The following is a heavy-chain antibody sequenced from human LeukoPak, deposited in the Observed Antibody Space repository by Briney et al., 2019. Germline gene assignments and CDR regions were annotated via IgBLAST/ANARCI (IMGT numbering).Heavy chain of an antibody. CDR2: MYYGGNI. CDR3: ARVAVGKGYPFDY. CDR1: GGSISSHY. Sequence: SETLSLTCTVSGGSISSHYWSWIRQPPGKGLEWIGYMYYGGNIKYNPSLRGRVTMSVDTSKKQFSLKLKYVTAADTAVYYCARVAVGKGYPFDYWGQGTLVTVSS. D-gene: IGHD2-15*01. V-gene: IGHV4-59*11. J-gene: IGHJ4*02.